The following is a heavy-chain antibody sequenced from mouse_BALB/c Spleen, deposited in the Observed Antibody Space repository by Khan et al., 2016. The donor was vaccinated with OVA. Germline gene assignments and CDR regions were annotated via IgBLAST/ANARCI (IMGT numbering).Heavy chain of an antibody. CDR2: INPCNDST. CDR3: ARSTATLAMDY. V-gene: IGHV1S136*01. D-gene: IGHD1-2*01. CDR1: GYTFTSYV. J-gene: IGHJ4*01. Sequence: EVQLQESGPELVKPGASVKLSCKAFGYTFTSYVMPWVKQKPGQGLEWIGFINPCNDSTKYNEIFKDKATLTSDKSSTTAYMELSSLTSEDSAVYYRARSTATLAMDYWGQGTSVTVSS.